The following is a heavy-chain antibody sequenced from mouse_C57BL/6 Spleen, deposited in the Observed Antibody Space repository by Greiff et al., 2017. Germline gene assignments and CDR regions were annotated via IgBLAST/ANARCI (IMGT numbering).Heavy chain of an antibody. V-gene: IGHV2-9-1*01. CDR2: IWPGGGT. D-gene: IGHD2-5*01. CDR1: GFSLTNYA. Sequence: QVQLKESGPGLVAPSQSLSITCTVSGFSLTNYAISWVRQPPGKGLEWLGVIWPGGGTNYNSTLKSRLSISKDNSKSQVFLKMNSLQTDDTARYYCARAYSNYNAMDYWGQGTSVTVSS. CDR3: ARAYSNYNAMDY. J-gene: IGHJ4*01.